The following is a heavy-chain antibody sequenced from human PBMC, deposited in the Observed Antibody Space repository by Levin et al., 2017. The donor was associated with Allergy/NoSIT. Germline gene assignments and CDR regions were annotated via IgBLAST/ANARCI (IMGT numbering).Heavy chain of an antibody. D-gene: IGHD4-17*01. CDR3: AKIYGDHVDY. CDR1: GFPFSDYY. J-gene: IGHJ4*02. CDR2: ISGTGSII. Sequence: SCAASGFPFSDYYMSWIRQAPGKGLEWVAYISGTGSIIHYADSVKGRFTVSRDNAKNSLYLQLNSLRAEDTAVYYCAKIYGDHVDYWGQGTLVTVSS. V-gene: IGHV3-11*01.